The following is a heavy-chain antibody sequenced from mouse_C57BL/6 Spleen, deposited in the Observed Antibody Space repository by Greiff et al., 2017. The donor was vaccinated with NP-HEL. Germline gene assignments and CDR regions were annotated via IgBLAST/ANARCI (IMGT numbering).Heavy chain of an antibody. CDR1: GYTFTSYW. V-gene: IGHV1-69*01. CDR2: IDPSDSYT. Sequence: VQLQQPGAELVMPGASVKLSCKASGYTFTSYWMHWVKQRPGQGLEWIGEIDPSDSYTNYNQKFKGKSTLTVDKSSSTAYMQLSSLTSEDSGVYYCARGNYGSSYNAMDYWGQGTSVTVSS. CDR3: ARGNYGSSYNAMDY. D-gene: IGHD1-1*01. J-gene: IGHJ4*01.